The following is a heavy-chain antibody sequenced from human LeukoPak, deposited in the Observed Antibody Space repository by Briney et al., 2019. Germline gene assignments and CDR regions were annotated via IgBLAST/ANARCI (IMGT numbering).Heavy chain of an antibody. CDR3: ARDLARYYDQLGPDY. CDR1: GFTFSSYA. D-gene: IGHD3-22*01. V-gene: IGHV3-30-3*01. J-gene: IGHJ4*02. Sequence: PGGSLRLSCAASGFTFSSYAMHWVRQAPGKGLEWVAVISYDGSNKYYADSVKGRFTISRDNSKNTLYLQMNSLRAEDTAVYYCARDLARYYDQLGPDYWGQGTLVTVSS. CDR2: ISYDGSNK.